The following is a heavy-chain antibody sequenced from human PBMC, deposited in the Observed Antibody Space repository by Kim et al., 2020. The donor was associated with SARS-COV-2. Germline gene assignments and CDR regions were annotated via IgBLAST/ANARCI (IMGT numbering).Heavy chain of an antibody. V-gene: IGHV1-69*13. D-gene: IGHD2-2*01. J-gene: IGHJ6*02. CDR2: IIPIFGTA. Sequence: SVKVSCKASGGTFSSYAISWVRQAPGQGLEWMGGIIPIFGTANYAQKFQGRVTITADESTSTAYMELSSLRSEDTAVYYCARDEVGYCSSTSCARDYYGMDVWGQGTTVTVSS. CDR3: ARDEVGYCSSTSCARDYYGMDV. CDR1: GGTFSSYA.